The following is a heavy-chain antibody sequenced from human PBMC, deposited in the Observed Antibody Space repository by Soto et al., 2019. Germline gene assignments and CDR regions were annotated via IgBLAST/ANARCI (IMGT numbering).Heavy chain of an antibody. V-gene: IGHV4-61*01. Sequence: LSLTCTVSGGSFKSGSYSWSWIRQPPGKGLGWIGEINHSGSTNYNPSLKSRVTISVDTSKNQFSLKLSSVTAADTAVYYCARAIYYDFWSGYYKGPTYYYGMDVWGQGTTVTVSS. CDR2: INHSGST. J-gene: IGHJ6*02. CDR1: GGSFKSGSYS. D-gene: IGHD3-3*01. CDR3: ARAIYYDFWSGYYKGPTYYYGMDV.